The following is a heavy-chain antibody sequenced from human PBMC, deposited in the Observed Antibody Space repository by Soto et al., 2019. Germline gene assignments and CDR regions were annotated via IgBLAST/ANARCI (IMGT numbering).Heavy chain of an antibody. CDR1: GGSFSGYY. D-gene: IGHD2-2*01. CDR2: INHSGST. V-gene: IGHV4-34*01. J-gene: IGHJ4*02. Sequence: SETLSLTCAVYGGSFSGYYWSWIRQPPGKGLEWIGEINHSGSTNYNPSLKSRVTISVDTSKNQFSLKLSSVTAADTAVYYCARLQVVPAAMYFDYWGQGTLVTVSS. CDR3: ARLQVVPAAMYFDY.